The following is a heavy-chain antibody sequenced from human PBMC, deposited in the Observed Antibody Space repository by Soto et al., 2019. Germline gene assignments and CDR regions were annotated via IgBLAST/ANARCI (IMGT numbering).Heavy chain of an antibody. V-gene: IGHV1-69*02. CDR3: TRGDSWGYYGLDI. CDR1: GHTFNSYS. D-gene: IGHD2-21*01. Sequence: QVQLVQSGTELKKPGSSVKVSCKASGHTFNSYSINWVRQAPGQGLEWMGRIIPVLDITNLTHKFQGRVSLTADRSTYTTYMDLSSLRSEDTAVYYCTRGDSWGYYGLDIWGQGTTVTVSS. CDR2: IIPVLDIT. J-gene: IGHJ6*02.